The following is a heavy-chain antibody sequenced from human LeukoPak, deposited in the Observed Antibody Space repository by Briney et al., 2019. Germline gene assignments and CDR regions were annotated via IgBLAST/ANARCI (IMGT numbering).Heavy chain of an antibody. CDR3: ARVKVAAAGALDY. CDR1: GFIVSRNY. V-gene: IGHV3-53*01. CDR2: IYSGGST. J-gene: IGHJ4*02. Sequence: PGGSLRLSCAASGFIVSRNYMSWVRQAPGKGLEWVSVIYSGGSTYYADSVKGRFTISRDNSKNTLYLQMNSLRAEDTAVYYCARVKVAAAGALDYWGQGTLVTVSS. D-gene: IGHD6-13*01.